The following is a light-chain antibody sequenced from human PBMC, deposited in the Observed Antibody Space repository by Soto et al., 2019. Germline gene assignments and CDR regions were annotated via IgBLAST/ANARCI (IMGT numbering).Light chain of an antibody. CDR1: QSVSSSY. J-gene: IGKJ3*01. CDR2: GAA. CDR3: HQYGSSPFT. Sequence: EIVLTQSPCTLSLSPGERATLSCRASQSVSSSYLAWYQQKPGQAPRLLIYGAASRATGIPDRFSGSGSGTDFTLTISRLEPEDFAVYYCHQYGSSPFTFGPGTKVDVK. V-gene: IGKV3-20*01.